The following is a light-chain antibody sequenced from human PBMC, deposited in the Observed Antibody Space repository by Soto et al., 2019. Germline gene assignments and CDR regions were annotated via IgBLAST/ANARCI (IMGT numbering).Light chain of an antibody. CDR3: QQYHTWPIT. J-gene: IGKJ4*01. V-gene: IGKV3-15*01. CDR2: GAS. Sequence: PGERATLSCMASPSVTNYLAWYQQKPGQAPRLLISGASTGATGIPARFSGSGSGTEFTLTISSLQSEDCAIYYCQQYHTWPITFGGGTKVDIK. CDR1: PSVTNY.